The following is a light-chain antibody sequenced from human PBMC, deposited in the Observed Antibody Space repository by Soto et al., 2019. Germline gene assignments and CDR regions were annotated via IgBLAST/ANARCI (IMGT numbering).Light chain of an antibody. CDR2: AAS. Sequence: DVQLTQSPSFLSASVRDRVTITCRASQDISTYLNWYQQKPGKAPKLLIYAASSLQSGVPSRFSGSGSGTDFTLTISSLQPEDFANYYCQQSYSSPLTFGGGTKVDIK. CDR3: QQSYSSPLT. J-gene: IGKJ4*01. V-gene: IGKV1-39*01. CDR1: QDISTY.